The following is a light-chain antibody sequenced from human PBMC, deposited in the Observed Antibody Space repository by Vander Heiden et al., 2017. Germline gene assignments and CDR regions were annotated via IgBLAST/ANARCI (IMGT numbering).Light chain of an antibody. CDR3: QSYDSSLSGFYV. Sequence: VSAAPGQRVTISCTGSSSNIGAGYDVHWYQQLPGTAPKLLIYGNSNRPSGVPDRFSGPKSGTSASLAITGLQAEDEADYYCQSYDSSLSGFYVFGTGTKVTVL. CDR2: GNS. V-gene: IGLV1-40*01. CDR1: SSNIGAGYD. J-gene: IGLJ1*01.